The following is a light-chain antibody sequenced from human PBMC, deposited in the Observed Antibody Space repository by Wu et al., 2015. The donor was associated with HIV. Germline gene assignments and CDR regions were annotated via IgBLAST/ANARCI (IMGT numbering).Light chain of an antibody. CDR2: KAS. CDR3: QQYESYPYT. J-gene: IGKJ2*01. Sequence: DIQMTQPPSTLSASVGDRVTITCRASQSIFNWLAWYQQKPGKVPSLLIYKASTLETGVPSRFSGSGSGTEFTLTISSLQPDDFATYYCQQYESYPYTFGRGTKLEI. CDR1: QSIFNW. V-gene: IGKV1-5*03.